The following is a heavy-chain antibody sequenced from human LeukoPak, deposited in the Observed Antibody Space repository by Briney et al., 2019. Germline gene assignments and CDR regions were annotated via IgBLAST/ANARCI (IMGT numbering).Heavy chain of an antibody. CDR3: AKRTVGATSPFDY. J-gene: IGHJ4*02. CDR2: ISGSGGST. Sequence: GGSLTLSCAASGFTFSSYAMSWVRHAPGKGLEWVSAISGSGGSTYYADSVKGRFTISRDNSKNTLYLQMNSLRAEDTAVYYCAKRTVGATSPFDYWGQGTLVTVSS. CDR1: GFTFSSYA. V-gene: IGHV3-23*01. D-gene: IGHD1-26*01.